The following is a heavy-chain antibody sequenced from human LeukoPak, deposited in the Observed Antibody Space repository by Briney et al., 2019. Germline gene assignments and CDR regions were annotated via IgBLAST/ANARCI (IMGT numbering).Heavy chain of an antibody. V-gene: IGHV4-59*08. D-gene: IGHD6-19*01. CDR2: IHYSGST. J-gene: IGHJ4*02. CDR3: ARQRGIESRTGWYRIFDY. CDR1: GGSISSYY. Sequence: SETLSLTCTVSGGSISSYYWSWIRQPPGKGLEWIAYIHYSGSTDYNPSLKSRVTIAVDTSKNQFSLKLSSVTAADTAVYYCARQRGIESRTGWYRIFDYWGQGTLVTASS.